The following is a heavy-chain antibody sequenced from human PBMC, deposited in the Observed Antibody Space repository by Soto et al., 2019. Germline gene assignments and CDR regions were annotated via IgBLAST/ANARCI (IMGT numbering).Heavy chain of an antibody. CDR2: ISAYNGNT. Sequence: EASVKVSCKASGYTFTSYGISWVRQAPGQGLEWMGWISAYNGNTNYAQKLQGRVTMTTDTSTSTAYMELRSLRSDDTAVYYCARVLYCSGGSCYITHYYYYYMDVWGKGTTVTVSS. J-gene: IGHJ6*03. D-gene: IGHD2-15*01. V-gene: IGHV1-18*01. CDR1: GYTFTSYG. CDR3: ARVLYCSGGSCYITHYYYYYMDV.